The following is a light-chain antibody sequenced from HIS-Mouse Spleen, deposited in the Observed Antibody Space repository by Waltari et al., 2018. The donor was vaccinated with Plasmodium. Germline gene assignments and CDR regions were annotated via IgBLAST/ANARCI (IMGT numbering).Light chain of an antibody. J-gene: IGLJ2*01. CDR2: KDS. CDR3: YSAADNNVV. CDR1: VLATKY. V-gene: IGLV3-27*01. Sequence: SYELTQPSSVSVSPGQPARITCSGDVLATKYARWFQQKPGQAPVLVIYKDSERPSGIPERFSGSSSGTTVTLTISGAQVEDEADYYCYSAADNNVVFGGGTKLTVL.